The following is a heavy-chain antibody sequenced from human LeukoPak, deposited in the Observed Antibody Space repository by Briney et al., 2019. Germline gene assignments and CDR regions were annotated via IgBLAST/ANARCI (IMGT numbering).Heavy chain of an antibody. CDR3: ARDDYGDYSFDY. CDR1: GDRVSSNRAA. D-gene: IGHD4-17*01. CDR2: TYYRSKWYN. Sequence: SQTLSLTCAISGDRVSSNRAAWNWIRQSPSRGLEWLGRTYYRSKWYNDYALSPNSRITITPDTSKNQFSLQLNSATPEDTAVYYCARDDYGDYSFDYWGQGTLVTVSS. V-gene: IGHV6-1*01. J-gene: IGHJ4*02.